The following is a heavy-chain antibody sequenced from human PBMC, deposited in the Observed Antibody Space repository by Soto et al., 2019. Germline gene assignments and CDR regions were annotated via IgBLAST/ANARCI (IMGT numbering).Heavy chain of an antibody. CDR3: TRRPPSSGHPGLYAFDT. Sequence: GASVKVSCKASGYTFTSYYMHWVRQAPGQGLEWMGIVTPTGDYTAYAQKFQGRVTMTRDTSATTVYMELSSLTSEDTAVYYCTRRPPSSGHPGLYAFDTWGQGTMVTVSS. CDR2: VTPTGDYT. CDR1: GYTFTSYY. D-gene: IGHD3-22*01. J-gene: IGHJ3*02. V-gene: IGHV1-46*01.